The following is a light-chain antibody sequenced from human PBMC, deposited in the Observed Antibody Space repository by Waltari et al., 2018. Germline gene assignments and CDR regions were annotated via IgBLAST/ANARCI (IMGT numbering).Light chain of an antibody. CDR1: QSLLHSNGYNY. CDR2: LGS. CDR3: TQALPREIT. Sequence: IVMTQSPLSLPVTPGEPASISCRSSQSLLHSNGYNYLDWYLQKPGQSPQLLIYLGSNRASGVPDRFSGSGSGTDFTLKISRVEAEDVGVYYCTQALPREITFGPGTKVDIK. V-gene: IGKV2-28*01. J-gene: IGKJ3*01.